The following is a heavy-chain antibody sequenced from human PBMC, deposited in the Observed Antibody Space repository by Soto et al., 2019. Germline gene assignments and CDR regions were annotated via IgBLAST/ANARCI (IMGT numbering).Heavy chain of an antibody. D-gene: IGHD3-22*01. CDR3: ARVDYYDTADNRHNTGWFDP. CDR2: LYHSGGT. CDR1: GYSISSGYY. J-gene: IGHJ5*02. V-gene: IGHV4-38-2*01. Sequence: SETLSLTCGVSGYSISSGYYWGWIRQPPGKGLEWIGSLYHSGGTFYNPSLKSRVTISVRTSKNQFSLKLSSVTAADTAVYFCARVDYYDTADNRHNTGWFDPWGQGTLVTVSS.